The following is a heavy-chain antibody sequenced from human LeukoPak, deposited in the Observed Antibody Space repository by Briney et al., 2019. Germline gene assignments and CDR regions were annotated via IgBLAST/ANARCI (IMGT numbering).Heavy chain of an antibody. D-gene: IGHD6-13*01. CDR3: ARLDSSSNDY. J-gene: IGHJ4*02. Sequence: GGSLRLSCAASGFTFSSYAMSWVRQTPGRGLEWVSVISDSGGSTYYADSVKGRFTISRDNSKNTLYLQMNSLRAEDMAVYYCARLDSSSNDYWGQGTLVTVSS. CDR1: GFTFSSYA. CDR2: ISDSGGST. V-gene: IGHV3-23*01.